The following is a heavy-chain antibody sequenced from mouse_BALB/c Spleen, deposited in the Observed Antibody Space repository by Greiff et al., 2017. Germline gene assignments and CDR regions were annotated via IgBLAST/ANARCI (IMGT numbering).Heavy chain of an antibody. J-gene: IGHJ2*01. CDR1: GFTFSNYW. CDR2: IRLKSNNYAT. V-gene: IGHV6-6*02. Sequence: EVQLQESGGGLVQPGGSMKLSCVASGFTFSNYWMNWVRQSPEKGLEWVAEIRLKSNNYATHYAESVKGRFTISRDDSKSSVYLQMNNLRAEDTGIYYCTRGLGNFDYWGQGTTLTVSS. CDR3: TRGLGNFDY.